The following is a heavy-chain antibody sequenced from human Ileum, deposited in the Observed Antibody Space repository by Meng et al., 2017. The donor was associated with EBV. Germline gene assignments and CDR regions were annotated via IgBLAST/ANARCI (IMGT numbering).Heavy chain of an antibody. CDR3: ARGPQVGVTGPQNP. D-gene: IGHD1-26*01. CDR2: INAAIGYT. J-gene: IGHJ5*02. V-gene: IGHV1-3*01. Sequence: QVQLVQSGAGVKKPGASVKVSCKASGYTFTSYTMHWVRQAPGQRLEWMGWINAAIGYTKYSQKFQGRLTITRDTSASTVYMELSSLTSEDTAVYYCARGPQVGVTGPQNPWGQGTLVTVSS. CDR1: GYTFTSYT.